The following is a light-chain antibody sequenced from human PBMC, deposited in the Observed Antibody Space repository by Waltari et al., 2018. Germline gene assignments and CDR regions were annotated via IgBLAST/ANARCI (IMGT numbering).Light chain of an antibody. CDR3: KQDDGSILT. CDR1: QTIYNNF. V-gene: IGKV3-20*01. J-gene: IGKJ4*01. CDR2: VAS. Sequence: IVLTQSPDTLSLSQGQRATLSCRASQTIYNNFLVWYQQKPCQAPRLLIHVASTRATGFPNRFSGSGSGTDFTLTISRLEPEDVAVYYCKQDDGSILTFGGGTKVEI.